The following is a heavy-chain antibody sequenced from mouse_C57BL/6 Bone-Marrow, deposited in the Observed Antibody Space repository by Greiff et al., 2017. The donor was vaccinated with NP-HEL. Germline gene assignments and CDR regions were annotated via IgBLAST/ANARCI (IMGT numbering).Heavy chain of an antibody. V-gene: IGHV5-4*03. CDR3: ARGRYEY. J-gene: IGHJ2*01. CDR2: ISDGGSYT. Sequence: EVKLMESGGGLVKPGGSLKLSCAASGFTFSSYAMSWVRQTPEKRLEWVATISDGGSYTYYPANVTGRFTISRDTAKNHLYVQMSHLKSEDTAMYYSARGRYEYWGQGTTLTVSS. CDR1: GFTFSSYA.